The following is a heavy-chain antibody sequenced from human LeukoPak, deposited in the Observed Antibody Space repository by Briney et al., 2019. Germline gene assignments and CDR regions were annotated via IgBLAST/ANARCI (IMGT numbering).Heavy chain of an antibody. J-gene: IGHJ4*02. CDR2: IYYSGRH. CDR3: ARQASGSSRLAYFDY. CDR1: DGSISSSSYY. Sequence: SETLSLTCTVSDGSISSSSYYWGWIRQPPGKGLEWIGIIYYSGRHTNNPSLKSRVSISVATSKQQLSMKLSSVTAADAAVYYCARQASGSSRLAYFDYWGQGTLVTVSS. V-gene: IGHV4-39*01. D-gene: IGHD6-13*01.